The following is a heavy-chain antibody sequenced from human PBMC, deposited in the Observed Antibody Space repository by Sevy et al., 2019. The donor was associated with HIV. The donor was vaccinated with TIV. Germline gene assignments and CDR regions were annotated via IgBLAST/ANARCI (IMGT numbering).Heavy chain of an antibody. J-gene: IGHJ6*03. D-gene: IGHD3-3*01. CDR2: ISSSSSYI. Sequence: GGSLRLSCAASGFTFSSYSMNWVRQAPGKGLEWVSSISSSSSYIYYADSVKGRFTISRDNAKNSLYLQMNSLRAEDTAVYYCARANYDFWSGYYYYYYYYMYVWGKGTTVTVSS. CDR3: ARANYDFWSGYYYYYYYYMYV. CDR1: GFTFSSYS. V-gene: IGHV3-21*01.